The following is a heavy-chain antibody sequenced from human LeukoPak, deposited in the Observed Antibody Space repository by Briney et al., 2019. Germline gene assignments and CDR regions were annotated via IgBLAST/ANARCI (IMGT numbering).Heavy chain of an antibody. CDR3: ARGGLSMIRGVISRRSPCIDH. V-gene: IGHV4-61*02. J-gene: IGHJ4*02. CDR2: IYTTGST. D-gene: IGHD3-10*01. Sequence: SETLSLTCTVSGDSISSGSYYWSWIRQPAGKELEWIGRIYTTGSTNYNPSLKSRVTISVDTSKNQFSLKLSSVTAAETAVYYCARGGLSMIRGVISRRSPCIDHWGQGTLVTVSS. CDR1: GDSISSGSYY.